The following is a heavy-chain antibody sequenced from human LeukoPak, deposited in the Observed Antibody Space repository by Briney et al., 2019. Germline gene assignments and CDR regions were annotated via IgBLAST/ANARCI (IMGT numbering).Heavy chain of an antibody. V-gene: IGHV3-33*06. CDR2: IWYDGSNK. J-gene: IGHJ4*02. D-gene: IGHD1-20*01. CDR1: GFTFSSYG. CDR3: AKDLTGTSAYYFDY. Sequence: GGSLRLSCAASGFTFSSYGMHWVRQAPGKGLEWVAVIWYDGSNKYYADSVKGRFTISRDNSKNTLYLQMNSLRAEDTAVYYCAKDLTGTSAYYFDYWGQGTLVTVSS.